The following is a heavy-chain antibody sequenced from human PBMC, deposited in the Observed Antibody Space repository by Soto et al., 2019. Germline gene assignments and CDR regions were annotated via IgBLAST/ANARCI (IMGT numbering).Heavy chain of an antibody. CDR1: GFSLSTSGVG. V-gene: IGHV2-5*02. D-gene: IGHD3-3*01. J-gene: IGHJ6*03. Sequence: QITLKESGPTLVKPTQTLTLTCTFSGFSLSTSGVGVGWIRQPPGKALEWLALIYWDDDKRYSPSLKSRLTITKDTYKNKVVLTMTNMDPVDTATYYCAHSRYDFWSGAPVEYMDVWGKGTTVTVSS. CDR3: AHSRYDFWSGAPVEYMDV. CDR2: IYWDDDK.